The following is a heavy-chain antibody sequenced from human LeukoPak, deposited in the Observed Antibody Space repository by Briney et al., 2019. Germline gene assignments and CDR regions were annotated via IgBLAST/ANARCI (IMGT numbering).Heavy chain of an antibody. J-gene: IGHJ4*02. CDR3: AKDMDYSNPPSDY. V-gene: IGHV3-23*01. CDR2: ISGSGGST. D-gene: IGHD4-11*01. Sequence: QTGGSLRLSCAASGFTFNNYALSWVRQAPGMGLEWVSEISGSGGSTYYADSVKGRFTISRDNSKNTVYLQMNSLRAEDTAIYYCAKDMDYSNPPSDYWGQGTLVTVSS. CDR1: GFTFNNYA.